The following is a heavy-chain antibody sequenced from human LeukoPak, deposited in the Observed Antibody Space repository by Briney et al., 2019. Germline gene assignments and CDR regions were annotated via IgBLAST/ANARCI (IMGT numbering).Heavy chain of an antibody. Sequence: KVSCKGSGYTFTSYWINWVRQMPGKGLEWMGIIYPGESETRYSPSFQGQVTISADKSITTVYLQWSSLKASDTAMYYCARLYGDYALDYWGQGTLVTVSS. CDR2: IYPGESET. V-gene: IGHV5-51*01. J-gene: IGHJ4*02. CDR3: ARLYGDYALDY. CDR1: GYTFTSYW. D-gene: IGHD4-17*01.